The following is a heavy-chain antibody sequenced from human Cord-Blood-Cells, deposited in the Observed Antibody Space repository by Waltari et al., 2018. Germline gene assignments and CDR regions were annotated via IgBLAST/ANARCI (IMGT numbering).Heavy chain of an antibody. Sequence: QVQLQQWGAGLLKPSETLSLTCAVYGGSFSGYYWSWIRQPPGKGLEWIGEINHSGSTNYHPSLKSRVTISVDTSKNEFSLKLSSVTAADTAVYYCASGEGSGSYFDPWGQGTLVTVSS. CDR1: GGSFSGYY. V-gene: IGHV4-34*01. D-gene: IGHD3-10*01. CDR2: INHSGST. J-gene: IGHJ5*02. CDR3: ASGEGSGSYFDP.